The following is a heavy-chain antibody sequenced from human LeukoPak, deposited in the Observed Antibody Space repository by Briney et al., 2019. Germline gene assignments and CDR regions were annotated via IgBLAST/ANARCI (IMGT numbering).Heavy chain of an antibody. CDR3: ARFSLRATIFGVVIIPDY. J-gene: IGHJ4*02. CDR1: GGTFSSYA. CDR2: IIPIFGTA. V-gene: IGHV1-69*13. Sequence: GASVKVSCKGSGGTFSSYAISWVRQAPGQGLEWMGGIIPIFGTANYAQKFQGRVTITADESTSTAYMELSSLRSEDTAVYYCARFSLRATIFGVVIIPDYWGQGTLVTVSS. D-gene: IGHD3-3*01.